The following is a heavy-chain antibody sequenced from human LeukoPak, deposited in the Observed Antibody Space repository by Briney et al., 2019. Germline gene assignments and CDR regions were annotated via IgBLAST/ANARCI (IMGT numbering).Heavy chain of an antibody. D-gene: IGHD3-3*01. CDR3: ARGGMVTIFGVADY. CDR2: ISSSSSYI. Sequence: GGSLRLSCAASGFTFSSYSMNWVRQAPGKGLEWVSSISSSSSYIYYADSVKGRFTISRDNAKNSLYLQMSSLRAEDTAVYYCARGGMVTIFGVADYWGQGILVTVSS. CDR1: GFTFSSYS. J-gene: IGHJ4*02. V-gene: IGHV3-21*01.